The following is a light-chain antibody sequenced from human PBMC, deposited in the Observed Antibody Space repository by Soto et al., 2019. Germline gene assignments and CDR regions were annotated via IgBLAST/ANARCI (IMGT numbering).Light chain of an antibody. CDR1: QSVSRY. V-gene: IGKV3-11*01. J-gene: IGKJ3*01. CDR3: RHHSNWPLLT. CDR2: DAS. Sequence: EIVLTQSPATLSLSPGERATLSCRASQSVSRYLAWYQQKPGQAPSLLIYDASNRAAGIPARFSGSGSGTDFTLTISSLEPEDFAVYYCRHHSNWPLLTFGPGTKVDIK.